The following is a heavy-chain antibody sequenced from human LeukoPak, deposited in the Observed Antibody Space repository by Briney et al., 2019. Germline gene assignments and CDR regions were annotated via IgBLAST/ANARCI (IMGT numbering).Heavy chain of an antibody. Sequence: GRSLRLSCAASGFTFSSYGMHWVRQAPGKGLEWVAVIWNDGTNKYYVDSVKGRFTISRDNSEKTLHLQMNSLRAEDTAVYYYARDLRQYYYDNSGYYRGRNYYYGMDVWGQGTTVTVSS. CDR3: ARDLRQYYYDNSGYYRGRNYYYGMDV. J-gene: IGHJ6*02. CDR1: GFTFSSYG. D-gene: IGHD3-22*01. V-gene: IGHV3-33*01. CDR2: IWNDGTNK.